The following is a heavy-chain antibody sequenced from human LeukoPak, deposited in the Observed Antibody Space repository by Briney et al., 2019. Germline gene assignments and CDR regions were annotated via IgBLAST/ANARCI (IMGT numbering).Heavy chain of an antibody. CDR1: GGSFSGYY. Sequence: PSETLSLTCAVYGGSFSGYYWSWIRQPPGKGLEWIGEINHSGSTNYNPSLKSRVTISVDTSKNQFSLKLSSVTAADTAVYYCARIKAYDFWSGQRAFDIWGQGTMVTVSS. J-gene: IGHJ3*02. D-gene: IGHD3-3*01. V-gene: IGHV4-34*01. CDR2: INHSGST. CDR3: ARIKAYDFWSGQRAFDI.